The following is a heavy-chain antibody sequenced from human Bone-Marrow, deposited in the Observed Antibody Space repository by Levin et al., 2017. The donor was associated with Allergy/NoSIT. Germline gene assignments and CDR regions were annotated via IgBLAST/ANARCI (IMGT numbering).Heavy chain of an antibody. J-gene: IGHJ4*02. Sequence: GESLKISCAASGFTFNSYALNWVRQAPGKGLEWVSAISGSGSSTYYADSVKGRFTISRDNSKTTLYLQMNSLRAEDTAVYYCAKGAGWVAGAVALIWGQGTLVTVSS. CDR3: AKGAGWVAGAVALI. CDR1: GFTFNSYA. CDR2: ISGSGSST. D-gene: IGHD6-19*01. V-gene: IGHV3-23*01.